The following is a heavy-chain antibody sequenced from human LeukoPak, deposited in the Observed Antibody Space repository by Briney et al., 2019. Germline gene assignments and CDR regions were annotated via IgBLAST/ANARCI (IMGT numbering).Heavy chain of an antibody. J-gene: IGHJ6*02. CDR2: INHSGST. CDR3: ARTWNPRVQRYYYYGMDV. Sequence: RTSETLSLTCAVYGGSFSGYYWSWIRQPPGKGLEWIGEINHSGSTNYNPSLKSRVTISVDTSKNQFSLELSSVTAADTAVYYCARTWNPRVQRYYYYGMDVWGQGTTVTVSS. V-gene: IGHV4-34*01. CDR1: GGSFSGYY. D-gene: IGHD1-1*01.